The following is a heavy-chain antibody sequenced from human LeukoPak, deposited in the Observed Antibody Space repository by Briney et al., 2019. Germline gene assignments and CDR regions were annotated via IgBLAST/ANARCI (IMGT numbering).Heavy chain of an antibody. CDR1: GYTLTELS. D-gene: IGHD2-15*01. CDR2: FDPEDGET. CDR3: ARDLDGGHYSHY. J-gene: IGHJ4*02. V-gene: IGHV1-24*01. Sequence: ASVKVSCKVSGYTLTELSMHWVRQAPGKGLEWMGGFDPEDGETIYAQKFQGRVTMTEDTSTDTAYMELSSLRSEDTAVYYCARDLDGGHYSHYWGQGTLVTVSS.